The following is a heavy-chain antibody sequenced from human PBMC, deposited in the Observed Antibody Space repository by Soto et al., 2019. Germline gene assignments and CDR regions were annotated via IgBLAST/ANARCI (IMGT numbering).Heavy chain of an antibody. D-gene: IGHD3-9*01. CDR2: INPNSGGT. J-gene: IGHJ5*02. CDR3: ARDYDILTGPNWFDP. Sequence: GASVKVSCKASGYTFTGYYMHWVRQAPGQGLEWMGWINPNSGGTNYAQKFQGRVTMTRDTSISTAYMELSRLRSDDTAVYYCARDYDILTGPNWFDPWGQGTLVTVSS. V-gene: IGHV1-2*02. CDR1: GYTFTGYY.